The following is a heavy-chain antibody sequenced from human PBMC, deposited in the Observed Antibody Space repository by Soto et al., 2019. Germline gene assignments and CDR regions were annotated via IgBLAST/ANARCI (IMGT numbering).Heavy chain of an antibody. CDR1: GFTFSSYG. Sequence: PGGSLRLSCAASGFTFSSYGMHWVRQAPGKGLEWVAVISYDGSNKYYADSVKGRFTISRDNSKNTLYLQMNSLRAEDTAVYYCAILPTYSGNNPPYYWGQGTLVTVSS. V-gene: IGHV3-30*03. J-gene: IGHJ4*02. CDR2: ISYDGSNK. CDR3: AILPTYSGNNPPYY. D-gene: IGHD1-26*01.